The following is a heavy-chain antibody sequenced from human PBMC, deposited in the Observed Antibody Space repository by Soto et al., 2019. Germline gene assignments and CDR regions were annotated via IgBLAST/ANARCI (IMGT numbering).Heavy chain of an antibody. CDR3: ARGGFRGITGTFGYFYGMDV. D-gene: IGHD1-20*01. V-gene: IGHV6-1*01. Sequence: SQTLSLTCAISGDSVSSNSAAWNWIRQSPSRGLEWLGRTYYRSKWYNDYAVSVKSRITINPDTSKNQFSLQLNSVTPEDTAVYYCARGGFRGITGTFGYFYGMDVWGQGTTVTVFS. CDR1: GDSVSSNSAA. J-gene: IGHJ6*02. CDR2: TYYRSKWYN.